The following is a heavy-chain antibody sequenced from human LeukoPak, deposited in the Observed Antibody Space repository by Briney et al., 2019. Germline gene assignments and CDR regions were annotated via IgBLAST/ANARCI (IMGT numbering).Heavy chain of an antibody. CDR1: GFTFSNHG. J-gene: IGHJ6*03. Sequence: GVPLRLSCAASGFTFSNHGMHWVRQAPGKGLEWVAYIHYDSSTEDYADSVKGRFTISRDNSKNTLYLQMNSLRPEDTAVYYCAKTGSRGGTFRPSYYYYYMVVWGEGTTVTISS. CDR3: AKTGSRGGTFRPSYYYYYMVV. CDR2: IHYDSSTE. D-gene: IGHD3-9*01. V-gene: IGHV3-30*02.